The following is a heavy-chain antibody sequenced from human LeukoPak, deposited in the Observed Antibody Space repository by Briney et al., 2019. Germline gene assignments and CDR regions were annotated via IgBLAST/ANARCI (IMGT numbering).Heavy chain of an antibody. J-gene: IGHJ6*03. CDR2: ISSSSSTI. CDR1: GFTFSSYS. Sequence: PGGSLRLSCAASGFTFSSYSMNWVRQAPGKGLEWVSYISSSSSTIYYADSVKGRFTISRDNAKNSLYLQMNSLRAEDTAVYYCARDRLDCSGGSCYSFYYYMDVWAKGTTVTVSS. D-gene: IGHD2-15*01. V-gene: IGHV3-48*04. CDR3: ARDRLDCSGGSCYSFYYYMDV.